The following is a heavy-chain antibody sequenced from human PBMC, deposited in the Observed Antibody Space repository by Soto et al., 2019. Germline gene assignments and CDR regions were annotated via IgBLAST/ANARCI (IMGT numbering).Heavy chain of an antibody. V-gene: IGHV1-3*01. CDR1: GYTFTSYA. Sequence: ASVKVSCKASGYTFTSYAMHWVRQAPGQRLEWMGWINAGNGNTKYSQKFQGRVTITRDTSASTAYMELSSLRSEDTAVYYCARGPNYDFWSGDYFDYWGQGTLVTVSS. J-gene: IGHJ4*02. D-gene: IGHD3-3*01. CDR2: INAGNGNT. CDR3: ARGPNYDFWSGDYFDY.